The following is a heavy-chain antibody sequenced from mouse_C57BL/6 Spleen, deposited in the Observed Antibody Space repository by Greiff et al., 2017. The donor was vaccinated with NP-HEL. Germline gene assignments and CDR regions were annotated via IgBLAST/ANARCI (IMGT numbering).Heavy chain of an antibody. J-gene: IGHJ3*01. D-gene: IGHD2-4*01. CDR1: GYTFTDYY. V-gene: IGHV1-26*01. CDR3: ARLTYYDYDGFAY. Sequence: EVQLQQSGPELVKPGASVKISCKASGYTFTDYYMNWVKQSHGKSLEWIGDINPNNGGTSYNQKFKGKATLTVDKSSSTAYMELRSLTSEDSAVYYCARLTYYDYDGFAYWGQGTLVTVSA. CDR2: INPNNGGT.